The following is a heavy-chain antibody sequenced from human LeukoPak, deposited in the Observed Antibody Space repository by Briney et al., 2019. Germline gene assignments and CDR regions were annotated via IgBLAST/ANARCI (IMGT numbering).Heavy chain of an antibody. CDR3: AKTYYYDNSGYYYWYFDL. Sequence: SAGSLRLSCAASGFTFSSYAMSWVRQAPRKGLEWVSGISGSGGSTYHPDSVKGRFTISRDNSQNTLSLQMTSLRADDTAVYYCAKTYYYDNSGYYYWYFDLWGRGTLVTVSS. V-gene: IGHV3-23*01. CDR1: GFTFSSYA. D-gene: IGHD3-22*01. J-gene: IGHJ2*01. CDR2: ISGSGGST.